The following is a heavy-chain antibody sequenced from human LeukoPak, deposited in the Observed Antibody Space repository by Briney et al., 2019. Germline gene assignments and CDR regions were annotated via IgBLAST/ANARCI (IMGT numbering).Heavy chain of an antibody. Sequence: GGSLRLSCAALGFTFKTYWIHWVRQAPGKGLVWVSRFGSDGKNTVYADSVKGRFTISRDNSKNTLYLQMNSLRAEDTAVYYCAKAPSIFGAQGYFQHWGQGTLVTVSS. J-gene: IGHJ1*01. V-gene: IGHV3-74*01. CDR1: GFTFKTYW. D-gene: IGHD3-3*01. CDR3: AKAPSIFGAQGYFQH. CDR2: FGSDGKNT.